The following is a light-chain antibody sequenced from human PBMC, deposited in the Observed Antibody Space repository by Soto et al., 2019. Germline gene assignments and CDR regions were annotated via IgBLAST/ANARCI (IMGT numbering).Light chain of an antibody. J-gene: IGLJ3*02. CDR3: TSYAGSTWV. CDR1: SSDVGLYNF. CDR2: EVS. Sequence: QSALTQPPSASGSPGQSVTISCTGTSSDVGLYNFVSWYQQHPGKAPKLMIYEVSKRPSGVPGRFSGSKSANPASLTVSGLQAEDEADYYCTSYAGSTWVFGGGTKLTVL. V-gene: IGLV2-8*01.